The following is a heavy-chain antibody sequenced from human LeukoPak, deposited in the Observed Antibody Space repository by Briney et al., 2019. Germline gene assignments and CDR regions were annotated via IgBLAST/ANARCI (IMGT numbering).Heavy chain of an antibody. D-gene: IGHD2-21*02. Sequence: GGPLRLSCAAPGFTFTSYWMTWVRQARGKGLEWVANTKHDGSERYYVDFVKGRFTISRDNVKNSLFLQMDSLRAEDTAVYYCARGGLYGDYYFDYWGQGTLVTVTS. CDR3: ARGGLYGDYYFDY. V-gene: IGHV3-7*04. CDR1: GFTFTSYW. CDR2: TKHDGSER. J-gene: IGHJ4*02.